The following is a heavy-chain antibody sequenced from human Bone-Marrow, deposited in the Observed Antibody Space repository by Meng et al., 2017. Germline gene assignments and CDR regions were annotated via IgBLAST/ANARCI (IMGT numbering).Heavy chain of an antibody. J-gene: IGHJ4*02. Sequence: EVQLLGSGGGLVKPGGSLSLSCEGSGFTFSNAYMTWVRQVPGKRLEWVGRIKSKPDGETIDYAAPVKGRFTISRDDSRNTVYLQMNSLKTEDTAVYYCSGHIDYWGQGTLVTVSS. CDR3: SGHIDY. CDR1: GFTFSNAY. CDR2: IKSKPDGETI. V-gene: IGHV3-15*01. D-gene: IGHD2-15*01.